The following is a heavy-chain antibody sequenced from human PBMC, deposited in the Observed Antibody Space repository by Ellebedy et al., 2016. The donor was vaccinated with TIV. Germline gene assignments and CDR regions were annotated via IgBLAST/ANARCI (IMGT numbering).Heavy chain of an antibody. V-gene: IGHV4-31*11. Sequence: SETLSLTXAVSGDSIDRADFFWSWVRQYPGRGLQWIGSVYHNGDTSYSPSLKGPVSISIDTSGNHFSLKLFSATAADTAVYFCAREVRVQVPYMDVWGKGTTVIVS. CDR1: GDSIDRADFF. CDR3: AREVRVQVPYMDV. D-gene: IGHD1-1*01. CDR2: VYHNGDT. J-gene: IGHJ6*03.